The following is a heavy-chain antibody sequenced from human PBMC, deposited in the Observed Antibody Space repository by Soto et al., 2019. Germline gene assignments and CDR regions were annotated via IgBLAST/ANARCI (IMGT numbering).Heavy chain of an antibody. D-gene: IGHD2-15*01. J-gene: IGHJ6*04. CDR3: AAYIVATMVIGGSFYSWMHFCPMDV. CDR2: FDPEDGET. V-gene: IGHV1-24*01. Sequence: ASVKVSCKASGGTFSSYTISWVRQAPGQGLEWMGGFDPEDGETIYAQKFQGRVTMTEDTSTDTAYMELSSLRSEDTAVYYCAAYIVATMVIGGSFYSWMHFCPMDVWCKGTTVTVSS. CDR1: GGTFSSYT.